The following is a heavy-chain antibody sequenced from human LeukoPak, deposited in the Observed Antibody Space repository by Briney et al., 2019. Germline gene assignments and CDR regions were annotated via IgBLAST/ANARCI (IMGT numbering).Heavy chain of an antibody. D-gene: IGHD3-3*01. CDR2: IYYSGST. CDR3: ARDEAIFGAGYYYGMDV. CDR1: GGSISSYY. V-gene: IGHV4-59*01. Sequence: PSETLSLTCTVSGGSISSYYWSWIRQPPGKGLEWIGYIYYSGSTNYNPSLKSRVTISVDTSKNQFSLKLSSVTAADTAMYYCARDEAIFGAGYYYGMDVWGQGTTVTVSS. J-gene: IGHJ6*02.